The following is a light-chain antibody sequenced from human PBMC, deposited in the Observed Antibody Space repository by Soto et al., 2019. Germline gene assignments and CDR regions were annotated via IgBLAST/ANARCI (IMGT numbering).Light chain of an antibody. Sequence: AIQLTQSPSSLSASVGDRVTITCRASQGISSTLAWYQQKPGKAPKVLIYDASSLESGVPSRFSGSGTGTDFTLTISSLQPEDFATYYCQEFNDYPRTFGQGTRLDIK. J-gene: IGKJ5*01. CDR1: QGISST. CDR3: QEFNDYPRT. V-gene: IGKV1D-13*01. CDR2: DAS.